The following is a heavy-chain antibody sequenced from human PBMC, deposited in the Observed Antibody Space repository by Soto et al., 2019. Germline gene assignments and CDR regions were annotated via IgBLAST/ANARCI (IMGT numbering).Heavy chain of an antibody. CDR1: GGSISSGGYY. Sequence: PSETLSLTCTVSGGSISSGGYYWSWIRQHPGKGLEWIGYIYYSGSTYYNPSLKSRVTISVDTSKNQFSLKLSSVTAADTAVYYCARSFGVAAPGPFDYWGQGPLVTVSS. CDR3: ARSFGVAAPGPFDY. V-gene: IGHV4-31*03. J-gene: IGHJ4*02. CDR2: IYYSGST. D-gene: IGHD6-13*01.